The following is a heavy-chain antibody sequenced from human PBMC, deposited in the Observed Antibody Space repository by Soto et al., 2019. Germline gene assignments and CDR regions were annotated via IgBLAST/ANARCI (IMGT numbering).Heavy chain of an antibody. V-gene: IGHV1-46*03. CDR2: INPSGGST. CDR3: ARERAYYYDSSGYVFDY. D-gene: IGHD3-22*01. Sequence: GASVKVSCKASGYTFTSYYMHWVRQAPGQGLEWMGIINPSGGSTSYAQKFQGRVTMTRDTSTSTVYMELSSLRSEDTAVYYCARERAYYYDSSGYVFDYWGQGTLVTVSS. CDR1: GYTFTSYY. J-gene: IGHJ4*02.